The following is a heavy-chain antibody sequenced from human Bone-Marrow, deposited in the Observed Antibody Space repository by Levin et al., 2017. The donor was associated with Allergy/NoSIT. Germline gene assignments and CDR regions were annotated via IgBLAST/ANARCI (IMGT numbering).Heavy chain of an antibody. J-gene: IGHJ4*02. CDR3: AHIRLAAGGSVFDY. CDR2: IYWDDDK. D-gene: IGHD3-10*01. CDR1: GFSLSTSGVG. Sequence: SGPTLVKPTQTLMLTCTFSGFSLSTSGVGVGWIRQPPGKALEWLALIYWDDDKRYSPSLKSRLTITKDTSKNQVVLTMTNMDPVDTATYYCAHIRLAAGGSVFDYWGQGTLVTVSS. V-gene: IGHV2-5*02.